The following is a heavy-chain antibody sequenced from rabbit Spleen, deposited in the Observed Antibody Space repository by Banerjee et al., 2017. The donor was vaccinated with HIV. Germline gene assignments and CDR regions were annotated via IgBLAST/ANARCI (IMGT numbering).Heavy chain of an antibody. D-gene: IGHD1-1*01. Sequence: LEESGGGLVKPGGTLTLTCTVSGFSFSSNWICWVRQAPGKGLEWIACIDTATGKAVYASWAKGRFSISRENAQNTVFLQMTSLTAADTATYFCARDLVAVIGWNFSLWGPGTLVTVS. V-gene: IGHV1S45*01. CDR2: IDTATGKA. CDR1: GFSFSSNW. CDR3: ARDLVAVIGWNFSL. J-gene: IGHJ4*01.